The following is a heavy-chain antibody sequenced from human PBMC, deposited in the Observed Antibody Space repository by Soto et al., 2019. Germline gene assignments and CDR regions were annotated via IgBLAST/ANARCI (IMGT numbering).Heavy chain of an antibody. CDR3: ARVDWNDVSYGLDV. CDR1: GGSISSYY. D-gene: IGHD1-1*01. V-gene: IGHV4-59*01. CDR2: SYYSGST. J-gene: IGHJ6*02. Sequence: SETLSLTCTVSGGSISSYYWSWIRQPPGKGLEWIGYSYYSGSTNYNPSLKIRVTISVYTSKNQFSLKLSSVTAADTAVYDCARVDWNDVSYGLDVWGQGNTVTVSS.